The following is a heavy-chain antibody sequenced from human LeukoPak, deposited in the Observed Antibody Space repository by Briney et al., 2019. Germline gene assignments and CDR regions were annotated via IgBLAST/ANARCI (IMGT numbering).Heavy chain of an antibody. D-gene: IGHD3-10*01. CDR3: ARRGAMVRGPAYHFDH. CDR1: GGSISSSSYY. V-gene: IGHV4-39*01. Sequence: KTSETLSLTCTVSGGSISSSSYYWGWIRQPPGKGLEWIGSIYYSGSTYYNPSLKSRVTISVDTSKNQFSLKLNSVTAADTAVYYCARRGAMVRGPAYHFDHWGQGVLVTVSS. CDR2: IYYSGST. J-gene: IGHJ4*02.